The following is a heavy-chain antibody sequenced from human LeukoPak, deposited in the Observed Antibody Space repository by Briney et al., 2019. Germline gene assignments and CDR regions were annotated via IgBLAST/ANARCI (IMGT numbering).Heavy chain of an antibody. J-gene: IGHJ5*02. CDR3: ARRGGYCSSTSCYFWFDP. V-gene: IGHV3-74*01. Sequence: GGSLRLSCAPSGFIFSDYWFHWVRQTPGQGLVWVAAINRDGTGTSHADSVRGRFTVSRDNAKNTLYLQLNSLRAEDTAVYYCARRGGYCSSTSCYFWFDPWGQGTLVTVSP. D-gene: IGHD2-2*01. CDR2: INRDGTGT. CDR1: GFIFSDYW.